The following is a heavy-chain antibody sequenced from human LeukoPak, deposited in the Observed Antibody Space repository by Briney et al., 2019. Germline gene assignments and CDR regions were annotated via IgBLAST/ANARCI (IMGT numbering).Heavy chain of an antibody. D-gene: IGHD2-8*01. J-gene: IGHJ3*02. V-gene: IGHV4-38-2*02. Sequence: SETLSLTCTVSGYSISSGYYWSWIRQPPGKGLEWIGYIYHSGSTYCNPSLKSRVTISVDRSKNQFSLKLSSVTAADTAVYYCARSPLVFNGDALDIWGQGTMVTVSS. CDR2: IYHSGST. CDR1: GYSISSGYY. CDR3: ARSPLVFNGDALDI.